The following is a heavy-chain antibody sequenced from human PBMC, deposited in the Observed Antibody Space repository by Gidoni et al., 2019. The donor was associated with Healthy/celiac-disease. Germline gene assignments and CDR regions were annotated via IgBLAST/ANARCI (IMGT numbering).Heavy chain of an antibody. CDR2: ISGSGGST. CDR3: AKYSEGYCSGGSCYSGWFDP. V-gene: IGHV3-23*01. J-gene: IGHJ5*02. CDR1: GFPFSSYA. Sequence: EVQLLESGGGLVQPGGSLRLSCAASGFPFSSYAMSWVRQAPGTGLEVVSAISGSGGSTYYADSVKGRFTISRDNSKNTLYLQMNSLRAEDTAVYYCAKYSEGYCSGGSCYSGWFDPWGQGTLVTVSS. D-gene: IGHD2-15*01.